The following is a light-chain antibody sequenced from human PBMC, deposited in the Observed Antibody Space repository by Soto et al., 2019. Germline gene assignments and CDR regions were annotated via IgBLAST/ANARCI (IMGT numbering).Light chain of an antibody. V-gene: IGKV1-5*03. CDR2: KAS. CDR1: QSIGSW. J-gene: IGKJ5*01. Sequence: DIQMTQSPSTLSASVGDRVTITCRASQSIGSWLAWYQQKSGKAPKLLIYKASSLESGVPSRFSGSGSGTEFTLTISSLQPEDFATYFCHSRAFGQGTRLENK. CDR3: HSRA.